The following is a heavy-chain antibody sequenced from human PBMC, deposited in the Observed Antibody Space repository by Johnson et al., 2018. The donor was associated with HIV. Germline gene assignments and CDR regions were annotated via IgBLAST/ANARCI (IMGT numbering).Heavy chain of an antibody. CDR1: GFTFSSYG. Sequence: QVQLVESGGGLVQPGGSLRLSCAASGFTFSSYGMHWVRQAPGTGLEWVAFIRYDGSNKYYADSVKGRFTISRDNYKNTLYLQMNSLRAEDTAVYYCAKAREYDSTGHDAFDIWGQGTMVTVSS. D-gene: IGHD3-22*01. CDR2: IRYDGSNK. J-gene: IGHJ3*02. CDR3: AKAREYDSTGHDAFDI. V-gene: IGHV3-30*02.